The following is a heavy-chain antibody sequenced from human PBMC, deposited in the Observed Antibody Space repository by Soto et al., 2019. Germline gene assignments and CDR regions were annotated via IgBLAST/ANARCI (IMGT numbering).Heavy chain of an antibody. CDR1: GSTFSSYG. Sequence: PGGSLRLSCAASGSTFSSYGMSWVRRAPGKGLEWVSAITTSGGTTYYGDSVKGRFTISRDNSKNTLYLQMNSLRAEDTAVYYCSKSFYSSAYYRGFDYWGQGSLVTVSS. CDR3: SKSFYSSAYYRGFDY. D-gene: IGHD3-22*01. V-gene: IGHV3-23*01. J-gene: IGHJ4*02. CDR2: ITTSGGTT.